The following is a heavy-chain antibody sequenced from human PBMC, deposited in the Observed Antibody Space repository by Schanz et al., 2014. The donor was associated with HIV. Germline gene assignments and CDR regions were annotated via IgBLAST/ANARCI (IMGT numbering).Heavy chain of an antibody. Sequence: AQLVESGGGVVQPGRSLRLSCAVSGFTFSNHGMHWVRQAPGKGLEWVANIKQDGSEKHYAASVKGRFTISRDNAKNSLYLQMSSLRADDTAVYYCARDSGAGSYWGQGTLVTVSS. D-gene: IGHD3-10*01. CDR3: ARDSGAGSY. CDR2: IKQDGSEK. V-gene: IGHV3-7*01. J-gene: IGHJ4*02. CDR1: GFTFSNHG.